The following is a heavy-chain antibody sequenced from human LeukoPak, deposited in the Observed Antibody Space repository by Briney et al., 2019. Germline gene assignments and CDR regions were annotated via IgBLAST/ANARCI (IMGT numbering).Heavy chain of an antibody. V-gene: IGHV3-21*01. J-gene: IGHJ4*02. CDR1: GFTFSSYS. CDR3: ARVNRNGRNFDY. Sequence: PGGSLRLSCAASGFTFSSYSMNWVRQAPGKGLEWVSSISSSSSYIYYADSVKGRFTISRDNAKISLYLQMNSLRAEDTAVYYCARVNRNGRNFDYWGQGTLVTVSS. CDR2: ISSSSSYI.